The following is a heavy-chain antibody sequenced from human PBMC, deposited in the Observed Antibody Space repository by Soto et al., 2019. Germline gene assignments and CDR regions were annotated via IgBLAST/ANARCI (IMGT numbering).Heavy chain of an antibody. CDR1: GYTFTDFG. CDR2: ISAYYGST. J-gene: IGHJ4*02. Sequence: QVQLVQSGPEVKKPGASVKVSCKASGYTFTDFGLIWVRQAPGQGPEWMGWISAYYGSTNYAQKFQDRVTMTRDTSTNTVYMELRSLRSDDTAMYYCAREMPGYCSKSACWPGYWGQGTQVTVSS. CDR3: AREMPGYCSKSACWPGY. V-gene: IGHV1-18*01. D-gene: IGHD2-2*03.